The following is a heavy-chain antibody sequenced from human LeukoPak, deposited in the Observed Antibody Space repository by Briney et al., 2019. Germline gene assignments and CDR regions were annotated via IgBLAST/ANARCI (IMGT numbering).Heavy chain of an antibody. J-gene: IGHJ4*02. CDR3: ARDQGTYYDILTGYYNYAYFDY. D-gene: IGHD3-9*01. CDR1: GGSFSGYY. V-gene: IGHV4-34*01. CDR2: INHSGST. Sequence: SETLSLTCAVYGGSFSGYYWSWIRQPPGKGLEWIGEINHSGSTNYNPSLKSRVTISVDTSKNQFSLKLSSVTAADTAVYYCARDQGTYYDILTGYYNYAYFDYWGQGTLVTVSS.